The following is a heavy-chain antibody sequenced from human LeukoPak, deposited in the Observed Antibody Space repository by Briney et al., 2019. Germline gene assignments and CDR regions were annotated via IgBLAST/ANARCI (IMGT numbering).Heavy chain of an antibody. CDR2: ISSSGSTI. J-gene: IGHJ4*02. CDR1: GFTFSDYY. CDR3: ARGGRYFDWLFGGFDY. D-gene: IGHD3-9*01. V-gene: IGHV3-11*01. Sequence: GGSLRLSCAASGFTFSDYYMSWIRQAPGKGLEWVSYISSSGSTIYYADSVKGRFTISRDDAKNSLYLQMNSLRAEDTAVYYCARGGRYFDWLFGGFDYWGQGTLVTVSS.